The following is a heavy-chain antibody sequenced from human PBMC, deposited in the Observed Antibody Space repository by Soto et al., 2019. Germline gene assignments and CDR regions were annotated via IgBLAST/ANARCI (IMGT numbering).Heavy chain of an antibody. Sequence: QVQLVQSGAEVKKPGSSVKVSCKASGGTFSSYAISWVRQAPGQGLEWMGRIIPISGTANYAQKLQVRVNITADESTSTAYMELSSLRSEDTAVYYCPKELDYGGNSFPFGIWGQGTMGAVSS. J-gene: IGHJ3*02. CDR3: PKELDYGGNSFPFGI. D-gene: IGHD4-17*01. CDR2: IIPISGTA. CDR1: GGTFSSYA. V-gene: IGHV1-69*12.